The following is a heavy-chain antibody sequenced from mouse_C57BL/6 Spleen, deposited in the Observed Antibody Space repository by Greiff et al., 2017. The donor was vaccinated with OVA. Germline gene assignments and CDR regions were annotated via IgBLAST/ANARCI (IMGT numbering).Heavy chain of an antibody. J-gene: IGHJ4*01. CDR2: IYPKSGNT. V-gene: IGHV1-81*01. D-gene: IGHD2-2*01. CDR3: ARRSTMGTTQDYYAIWD. Sequence: VQLVESGAVLAKPGASVKLSCKASGYTFTSYGISWVKQSPGQGLEWIGEIYPKSGNTYYNEKFKGKATLTADKSSSTASMELLSLTSEDSAVYYCARRSTMGTTQDYYAIWDWGQAISVSV. CDR1: GYTFTSYG.